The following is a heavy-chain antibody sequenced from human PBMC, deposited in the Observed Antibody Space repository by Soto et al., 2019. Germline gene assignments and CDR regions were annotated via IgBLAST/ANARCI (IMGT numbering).Heavy chain of an antibody. CDR1: GYTFTTYT. V-gene: IGHV1-3*01. J-gene: IGHJ3*02. D-gene: IGHD1-26*01. CDR2: INPGNGDT. Sequence: QVQLVQSGAEVKKPGASVKVSCRASGYTFTTYTLLWVRQAPGQRLEWMAWINPGNGDTKYSQNLQGRVTATRDTSARTAYMEMSSLRSEATATYYCARKPPGFQICWAWALDIWGHGTMVTVSS. CDR3: ARKPPGFQICWAWALDI.